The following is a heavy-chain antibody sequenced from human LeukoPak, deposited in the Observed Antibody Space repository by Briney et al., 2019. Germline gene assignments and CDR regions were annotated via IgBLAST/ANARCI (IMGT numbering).Heavy chain of an antibody. CDR2: IYTSGST. D-gene: IGHD3-22*01. CDR3: ARGRKGGYYDSSGLPGNWYFDL. Sequence: PSETLSLTCTVSGGSISSYYWSWIRQPAGKGLEWIGRIYTSGSTNYNPSLKSRVTMSVDTSKNQFSLKLSSVTAADTAVYYCARGRKGGYYDSSGLPGNWYFDLWGRGTLVTVSS. CDR1: GGSISSYY. J-gene: IGHJ2*01. V-gene: IGHV4-4*07.